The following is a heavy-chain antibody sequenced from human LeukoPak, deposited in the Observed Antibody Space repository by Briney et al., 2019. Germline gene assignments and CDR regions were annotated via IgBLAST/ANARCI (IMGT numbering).Heavy chain of an antibody. Sequence: GGSLRLSCEASGFTFSNYALAWVRQGPGKGLQWVSAISGDGASKYYADSVKGRVTISRDNGKSTLYLQMNNLRADDTAVYYCANLQYYYYHMDVWGKGTTVIVSS. CDR2: ISGDGASK. CDR3: ANLQYYYYHMDV. CDR1: GFTFSNYA. V-gene: IGHV3-23*01. J-gene: IGHJ6*03.